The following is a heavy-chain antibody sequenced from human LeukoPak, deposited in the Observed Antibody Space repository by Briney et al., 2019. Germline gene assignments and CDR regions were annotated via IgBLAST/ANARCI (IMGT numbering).Heavy chain of an antibody. Sequence: GASVKVSCKASGYTFTGYYIHWLRQATGQGLAWMGWMNPNSGNTGYAQKFQGRVTMTRNTSISTAYMELSSLRSEDTAVYYCARAARRYSSGGSPSSYWGQGTLVTVSS. V-gene: IGHV1-8*02. CDR3: ARAARRYSSGGSPSSY. D-gene: IGHD6-19*01. CDR2: MNPNSGNT. CDR1: GYTFTGYY. J-gene: IGHJ4*02.